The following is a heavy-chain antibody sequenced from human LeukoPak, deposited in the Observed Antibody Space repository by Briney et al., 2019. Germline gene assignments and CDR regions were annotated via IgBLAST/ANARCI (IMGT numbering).Heavy chain of an antibody. Sequence: GGSLRLSCAASGLTFSSYAMSWVRQAPGKGLVWVSRINSDGGSTGYADSVKGRFTVSRDNAKNTLYLQMNSLRADDTAVYYCGRDLAIDYWGQGALVTVSS. J-gene: IGHJ4*02. CDR3: GRDLAIDY. CDR2: INSDGGST. V-gene: IGHV3-74*01. CDR1: GLTFSSYA.